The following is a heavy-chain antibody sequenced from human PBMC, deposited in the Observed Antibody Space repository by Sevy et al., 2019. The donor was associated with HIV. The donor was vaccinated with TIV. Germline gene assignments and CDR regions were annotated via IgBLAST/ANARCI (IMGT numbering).Heavy chain of an antibody. Sequence: GGSLRLSCAASGFTFSNAWMSWVRQAPGKGLEWVGRIKSKTDGGTTDYAAPVKGRVTISRDDSKNTLYLQMNSLKTEDTAVYYCTTDWGGYSRSSANYYYYGMDVWGQGTTVTVSS. V-gene: IGHV3-15*01. CDR2: IKSKTDGGTT. CDR1: GFTFSNAW. D-gene: IGHD6-6*01. J-gene: IGHJ6*02. CDR3: TTDWGGYSRSSANYYYYGMDV.